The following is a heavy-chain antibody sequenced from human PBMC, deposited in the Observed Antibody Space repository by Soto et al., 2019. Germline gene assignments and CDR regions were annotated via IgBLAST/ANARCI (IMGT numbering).Heavy chain of an antibody. D-gene: IGHD6-6*01. J-gene: IGHJ5*01. CDR3: ARDLTIYSSWSRTGVDS. CDR2: IYYSGIT. V-gene: IGHV4-30-4*08. CDR1: GGSIKSHDCY. Sequence: SATLCLTCTVSGGSIKSHDCYWTWIRQPPGGGLEWIGYIYYSGITYYNSSLRSRATISIDTSKNQFSLNLTSVTAADSAVYYCARDLTIYSSWSRTGVDSWGQCSLVT.